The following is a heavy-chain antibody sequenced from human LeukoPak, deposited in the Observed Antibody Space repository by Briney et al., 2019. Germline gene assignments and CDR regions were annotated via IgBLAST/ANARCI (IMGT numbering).Heavy chain of an antibody. J-gene: IGHJ4*02. V-gene: IGHV3-30*18. Sequence: GSLRLSCAASGFTVSTNYMTWVRQAPGKGLEWVAVISYDGSNKYYADSVKGRFTISRDNSKNTLYLQMNSLRAEDTAVYYCAKDRDSYCGGDCYPDYWGQGTLVTVSS. D-gene: IGHD2-21*02. CDR2: ISYDGSNK. CDR1: GFTVSTNY. CDR3: AKDRDSYCGGDCYPDY.